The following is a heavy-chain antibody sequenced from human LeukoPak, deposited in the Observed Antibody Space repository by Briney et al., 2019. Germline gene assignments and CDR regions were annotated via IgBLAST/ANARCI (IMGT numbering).Heavy chain of an antibody. CDR3: ARGGIGAAGTGDWFDP. J-gene: IGHJ5*02. D-gene: IGHD6-13*01. CDR2: IIPIFGTA. V-gene: IGHV1-69*13. CDR1: GGTFSSYA. Sequence: SVKVSCKASGGTFSSYAISWVRQAPGQGLEWMGGIIPIFGTANYAQKFQGRVTITADESTSTAHMELSSLRSEDTAVYYCARGGIGAAGTGDWFDPRGQGTLVTVSS.